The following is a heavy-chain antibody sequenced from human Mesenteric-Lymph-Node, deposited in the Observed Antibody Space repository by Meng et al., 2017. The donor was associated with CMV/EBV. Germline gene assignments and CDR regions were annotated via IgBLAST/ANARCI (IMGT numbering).Heavy chain of an antibody. Sequence: GSLKISCAASGFTFSSYSMNWVRQAPGKGLEWVSSISSSSSYIYYADSVKGRFTISRDNAKNSLYLQMNSLRAEDTAVYYCARDLATPKYYWGQGTLVTVSS. CDR2: ISSSSSYI. CDR3: ARDLATPKYY. CDR1: GFTFSSYS. J-gene: IGHJ4*02. V-gene: IGHV3-21*01. D-gene: IGHD2-15*01.